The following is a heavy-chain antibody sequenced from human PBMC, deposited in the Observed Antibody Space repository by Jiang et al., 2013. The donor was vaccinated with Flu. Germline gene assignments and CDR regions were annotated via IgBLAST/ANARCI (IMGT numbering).Heavy chain of an antibody. Sequence: QTLSLTCAISGDSVSSSSAAWSWIRQSPSRGLEWLGRTYYRSQWYSDYALSVKGRITINADTSKSQFSLHLNSVTPEDSAVYYCARATVTYRYRSGWSHYSWFDPWGQGTRV. CDR1: GDSVSSSSAA. CDR3: ARATVTYRYRSGWSHYSWFDP. V-gene: IGHV6-1*01. CDR2: TYYRSQWYS. J-gene: IGHJ5*02. D-gene: IGHD6-19*01.